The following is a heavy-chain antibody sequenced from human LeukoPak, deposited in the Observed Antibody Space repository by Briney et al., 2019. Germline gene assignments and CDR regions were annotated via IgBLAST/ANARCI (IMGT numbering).Heavy chain of an antibody. D-gene: IGHD2/OR15-2a*01. CDR3: ARGGPGVSSMYY. Sequence: ASETLCLTCTVSGGTISSYSWSWIRQPPGKGLEYIGYIYYSGSTNCNPSLKSRVTISIDTSKNQFSLKLSSVTAADTAVYFCARGGPGVSSMYYWGQGTLVTVSS. J-gene: IGHJ4*02. CDR2: IYYSGST. CDR1: GGTISSYS. V-gene: IGHV4-59*12.